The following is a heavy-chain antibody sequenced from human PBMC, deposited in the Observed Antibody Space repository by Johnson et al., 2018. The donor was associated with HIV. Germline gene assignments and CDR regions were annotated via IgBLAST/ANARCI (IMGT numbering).Heavy chain of an antibody. CDR3: ARGSRYTYDNDDAHLLHAFDI. V-gene: IGHV3-49*04. D-gene: IGHD3-22*01. Sequence: VQLVESGGGLVQPGRSLRLSCTASGFTFGDYAMSWVRQAPGKGLDWVGFIRSKAYGGTTEYAASVKGRFTISRDDSKSIAYLQMKSLRAEDMAVYYCARGSRYTYDNDDAHLLHAFDIWGQGTMVIVSS. CDR1: GFTFGDYA. CDR2: IRSKAYGGTT. J-gene: IGHJ3*02.